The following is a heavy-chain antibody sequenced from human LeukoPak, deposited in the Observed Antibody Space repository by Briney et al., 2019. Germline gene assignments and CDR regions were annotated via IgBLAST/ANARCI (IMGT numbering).Heavy chain of an antibody. CDR2: IRYDGSNK. V-gene: IGHV3-30*02. J-gene: IGHJ4*02. CDR3: AKDQSQWELESLGDY. CDR1: GFTFSSYG. D-gene: IGHD1-26*01. Sequence: GGSLRLSCAASGFTFSSYGMHWVRQAPGKGLEWVAFIRYDGSNKYYADSVKGRFTISRDNSKNTLYLQMNSLRAEDTAVYYCAKDQSQWELESLGDYWGQGTPVTVSS.